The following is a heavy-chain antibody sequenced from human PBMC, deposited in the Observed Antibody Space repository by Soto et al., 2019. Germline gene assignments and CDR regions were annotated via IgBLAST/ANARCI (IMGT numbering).Heavy chain of an antibody. V-gene: IGHV3-30-3*01. CDR2: ISYDGSNK. CDR3: ARAPTTVTTAYYFDY. D-gene: IGHD4-17*01. CDR1: GFTFSSYA. J-gene: IGHJ4*02. Sequence: QVQLVESGGGVVQPGRSLRLSCAASGFTFSSYAMHWVRQAPGKGLEWVAVISYDGSNKYYADSVKGRFTISRDNSKNTLYLQMNSLTAEDTAVYYCARAPTTVTTAYYFDYWGQGTLVTVSS.